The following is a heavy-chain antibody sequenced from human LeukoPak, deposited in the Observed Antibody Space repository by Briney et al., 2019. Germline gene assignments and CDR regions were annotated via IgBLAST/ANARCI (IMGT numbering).Heavy chain of an antibody. Sequence: GGSLRLSCAASGFTFSSYGMHWVRQAPGKGLEWVAFIRSDGSNKYYADSVKGRFTISRDNAKNSLFLQMNSLRAEDTAVYYCARVLRYCSGGNCYSGGLGYMDVWGKGTTVTISS. CDR2: IRSDGSNK. CDR3: ARVLRYCSGGNCYSGGLGYMDV. J-gene: IGHJ6*03. D-gene: IGHD2-15*01. V-gene: IGHV3-30*02. CDR1: GFTFSSYG.